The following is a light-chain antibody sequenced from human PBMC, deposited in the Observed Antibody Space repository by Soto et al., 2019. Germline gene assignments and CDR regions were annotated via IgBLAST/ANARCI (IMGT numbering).Light chain of an antibody. Sequence: EIVLTQSPATPSLSPGERATRSCRGSQSVSGYLAWYQQKPGQAPRLLIYHTSNRATGIPARFSGSGSGTDFTLTISSLEPEDFAVYYCQQRSNWLALTFGGGTKVDIK. CDR3: QQRSNWLALT. V-gene: IGKV3-11*01. CDR2: HTS. CDR1: QSVSGY. J-gene: IGKJ4*01.